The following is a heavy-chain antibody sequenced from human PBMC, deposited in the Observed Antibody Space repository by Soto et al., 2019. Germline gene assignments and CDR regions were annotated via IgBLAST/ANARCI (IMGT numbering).Heavy chain of an antibody. D-gene: IGHD6-19*01. CDR3: ARGIGYSSGWRYLTTEYYYYGMDV. J-gene: IGHJ6*02. V-gene: IGHV1-2*04. CDR2: INPNSGGT. CDR1: GYTFTGYY. Sequence: ASVKVSCKASGYTFTGYYMHWVRQAPGQGLEWMGWINPNSGGTNYAQKFQGWVTMTRDTSISTAYMELSRLRSDDTAVYYCARGIGYSSGWRYLTTEYYYYGMDVWGQGTTVTVSS.